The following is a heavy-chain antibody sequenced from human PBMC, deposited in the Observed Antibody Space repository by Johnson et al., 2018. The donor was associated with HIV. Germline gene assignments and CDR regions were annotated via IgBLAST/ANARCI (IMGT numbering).Heavy chain of an antibody. CDR3: AREPRLLTDAFDI. D-gene: IGHD5-18*01. CDR2: ISSSGSTI. CDR1: GFTFSNAW. J-gene: IGHJ3*02. V-gene: IGHV3-11*04. Sequence: QVQLVESGGGVVRPGGSLRLSCAASGFTFSNAWMSWIRQAPGKGLEWVSYISSSGSTIYYASSVKGRFTISRDNAKNSLYLQMNSLRVEDTAVYYCAREPRLLTDAFDIWGQGTMVTVSS.